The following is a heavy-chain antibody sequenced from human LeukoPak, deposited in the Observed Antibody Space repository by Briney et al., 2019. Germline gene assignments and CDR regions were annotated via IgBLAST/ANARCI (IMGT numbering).Heavy chain of an antibody. J-gene: IGHJ4*02. CDR1: GFILSGYG. V-gene: IGHV3-64*01. D-gene: IGHD5-12*01. Sequence: PGRSLRLSCEASGFILSGYGMHWVRQAPGKGLEYVSPISTNGGSTYYANSVKGRFTISRDNSKNTLFLQLGSLRAEDMAVYYCAVAYGGYDWEGGFDYWGQGTLVTVSS. CDR3: AVAYGGYDWEGGFDY. CDR2: ISTNGGST.